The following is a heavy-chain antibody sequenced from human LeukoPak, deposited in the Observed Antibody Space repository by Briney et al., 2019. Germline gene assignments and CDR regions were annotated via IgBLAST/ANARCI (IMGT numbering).Heavy chain of an antibody. CDR1: GGSISSSSYY. Sequence: SETLSLTCTVSGGSISSSSYYWGWLRQPPGKGLEWIGSIHHSGTTFYNPSLKSRVTISVDTSKNQFSLRLSSVTAADTAVYYCARNRYFDTGGYYYDFDYWGQGTLVTVSS. D-gene: IGHD3-22*01. V-gene: IGHV4-39*07. J-gene: IGHJ4*02. CDR3: ARNRYFDTGGYYYDFDY. CDR2: IHHSGTT.